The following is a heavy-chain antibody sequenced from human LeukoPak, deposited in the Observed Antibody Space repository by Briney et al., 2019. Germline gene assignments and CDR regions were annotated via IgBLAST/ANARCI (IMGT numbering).Heavy chain of an antibody. CDR1: GYTFTSYD. CDR2: MNPNSGNT. CDR3: ASRITMVRGGSPLY. D-gene: IGHD3-10*01. J-gene: IGHJ4*02. V-gene: IGHV1-8*01. Sequence: ASVKVSCKASGYTFTSYDINWVRQATGQGLEWMGWMNPNSGNTGYAQKFQGGVTMTRNTSISTAYMELSSLRSEDTAVYYCASRITMVRGGSPLYWGQGALVTVSS.